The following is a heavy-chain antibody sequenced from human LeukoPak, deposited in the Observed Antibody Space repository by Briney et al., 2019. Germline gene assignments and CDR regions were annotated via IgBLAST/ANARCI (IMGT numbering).Heavy chain of an antibody. J-gene: IGHJ2*01. Sequence: GGSLRLSCAASGFTFSSYWMHWVRQAPGKGLVWVSRINSDGSSTSYADSVKGRFTISRDNAKNTLYLQMNSLRAEDTAVYYCARVPFNWYFDLWGCGTLVTVSS. V-gene: IGHV3-74*01. CDR1: GFTFSSYW. CDR2: INSDGSST. CDR3: ARVPFNWYFDL.